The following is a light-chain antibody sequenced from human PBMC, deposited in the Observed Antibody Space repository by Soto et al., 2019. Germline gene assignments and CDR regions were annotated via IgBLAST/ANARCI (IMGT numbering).Light chain of an antibody. CDR3: SSFTGGSTSYV. V-gene: IGLV2-14*01. J-gene: IGLJ1*01. CDR2: DVS. Sequence: QSALTQPASVSGSPGQSIAISCTGTSGDVGAYDFVSWHQQHPGEAPKLMIYDVSRRPSGVSDRFSGSKSGNTASLIISGLQAEDEADYYCSSFTGGSTSYVFGTGTKVTVL. CDR1: SGDVGAYDF.